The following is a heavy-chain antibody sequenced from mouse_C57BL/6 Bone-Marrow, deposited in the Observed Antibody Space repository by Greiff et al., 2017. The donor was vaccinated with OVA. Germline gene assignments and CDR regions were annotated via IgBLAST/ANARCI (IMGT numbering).Heavy chain of an antibody. CDR3: ARFAYYYGSFYWYFDV. CDR2: IYPGGGYT. D-gene: IGHD1-1*01. Sequence: QVHVKQSGAELVRPGTSVKMSCKASGYTFTNYWIGWAKQRPGHGLEWIGDIYPGGGYTNYNEKFKGKATLTADKSSSTAYMQFSSLTSDDSAIYYCARFAYYYGSFYWYFDVWGTGTTVTVSS. V-gene: IGHV1-63*01. CDR1: GYTFTNYW. J-gene: IGHJ1*03.